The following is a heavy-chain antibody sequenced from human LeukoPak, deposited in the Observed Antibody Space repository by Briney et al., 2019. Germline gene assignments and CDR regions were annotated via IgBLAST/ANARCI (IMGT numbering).Heavy chain of an antibody. Sequence: PSETLSLTCTVSGGSISSGDYYWGWIRQPPGKGLGWIASIYYSGSTHYNPSLKSRVTISVDTSTNQFSLKLTSVTAADTAVFYCARHAYYSSSFKPYYYGMDVWGQGTTVTVSS. CDR1: GGSISSGDYY. CDR2: IYYSGST. V-gene: IGHV4-39*01. J-gene: IGHJ6*02. CDR3: ARHAYYSSSFKPYYYGMDV. D-gene: IGHD6-13*01.